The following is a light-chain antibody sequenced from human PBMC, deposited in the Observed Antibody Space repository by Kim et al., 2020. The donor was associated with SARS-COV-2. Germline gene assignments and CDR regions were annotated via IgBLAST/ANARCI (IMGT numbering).Light chain of an antibody. Sequence: EIVLTQSPGTLSLSPGERATLSCRASQSVSSSYLAWYQQKPGQAPRLLIYGTSSRATGIPDRFSGSGSGTDFTLTISRLEPEDFALYYCQQYGNSLMYTFGQGTKLEI. CDR1: QSVSSSY. CDR3: QQYGNSLMYT. CDR2: GTS. J-gene: IGKJ2*01. V-gene: IGKV3-20*01.